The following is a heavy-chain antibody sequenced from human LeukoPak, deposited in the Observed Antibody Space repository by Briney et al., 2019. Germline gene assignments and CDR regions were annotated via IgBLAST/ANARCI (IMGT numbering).Heavy chain of an antibody. Sequence: SETLSLTCDKDDESFSGTFWNWIRQPPGKGLEWIGEINHSGRPNYNPSLKSRVTFSLDTSKNQFSLRLRSVTAADTAVYFCARGEGALNNWGRGTLVTVSS. J-gene: IGHJ4*02. CDR3: ARGEGALNN. V-gene: IGHV4-34*01. CDR2: INHSGRP. CDR1: DESFSGTF. D-gene: IGHD3-16*01.